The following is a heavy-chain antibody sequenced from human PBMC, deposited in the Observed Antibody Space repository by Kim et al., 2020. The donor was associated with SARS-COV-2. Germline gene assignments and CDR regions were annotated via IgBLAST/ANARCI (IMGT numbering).Heavy chain of an antibody. CDR3: AKEKRRGTWYFHL. V-gene: IGHV3-23*05. Sequence: GGSLRLSCAASGLTFGSYAMTWVRQAPGKGLEWVSTVSTDGQYTFYADSVKGRFTVSRDNSKITLYLQMISLRAEDAAMYYCAKEKRRGTWYFHLWGRGTLVTV. CDR1: GLTFGSYA. J-gene: IGHJ2*01. D-gene: IGHD1-1*01. CDR2: VSTDGQYT.